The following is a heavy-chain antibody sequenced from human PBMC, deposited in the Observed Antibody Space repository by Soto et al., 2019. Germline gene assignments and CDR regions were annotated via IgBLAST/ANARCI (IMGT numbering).Heavy chain of an antibody. Sequence: VSVKVSCKASGYTFTSYGISWVRQAPGQGLEWMGWISAYNGNTNYAQKLQGRVTMTTDTSTSTAYMELRSLRSDDTAVYYCAREAPPAAPYWSGGSCYSGAFDPWGQGTLVTVSS. CDR1: GYTFTSYG. CDR3: AREAPPAAPYWSGGSCYSGAFDP. CDR2: ISAYNGNT. V-gene: IGHV1-18*01. D-gene: IGHD2-15*01. J-gene: IGHJ5*02.